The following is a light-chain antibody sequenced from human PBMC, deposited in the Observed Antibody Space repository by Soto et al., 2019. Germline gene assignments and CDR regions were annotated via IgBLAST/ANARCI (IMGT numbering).Light chain of an antibody. J-gene: IGLJ3*02. CDR1: SSDIGTYNF. CDR3: SSYAATSSLV. CDR2: EVS. Sequence: QSALTQPASVSGSPGQSITMSCTGSSSDIGTYNFVSWYQQHADKAPRLILYEVSNRPSGVSSRFSGSKSGNSASLTISGIQPEDEAHYFCSSYAATSSLVFGGGTKVTVL. V-gene: IGLV2-14*01.